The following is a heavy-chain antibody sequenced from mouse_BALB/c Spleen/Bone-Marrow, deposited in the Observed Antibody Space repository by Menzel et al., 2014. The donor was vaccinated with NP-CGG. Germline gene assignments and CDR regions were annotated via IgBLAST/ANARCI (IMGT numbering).Heavy chain of an antibody. CDR1: GYAFTNYN. CDR3: ARLGTTAVPDY. J-gene: IGHJ2*01. D-gene: IGHD1-1*01. V-gene: IGHV1S135*01. CDR2: NDPYSGGT. Sequence: VQLKQSGPELVKPGASVKVSCKASGYAFTNYNMYWVKQSHGKSLEWIGYNDPYSGGTNYNQKFKGKATLTVDKSSSTAYVHLNSLTSEDSAVYYCARLGTTAVPDYWGQGTTLTVSS.